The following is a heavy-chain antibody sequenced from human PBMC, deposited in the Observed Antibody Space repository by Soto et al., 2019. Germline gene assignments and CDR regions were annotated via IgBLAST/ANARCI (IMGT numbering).Heavy chain of an antibody. V-gene: IGHV1-69*13. CDR2: IIPIFGTA. J-gene: IGHJ6*02. D-gene: IGHD2-21*02. Sequence: SVKVSCKASGGTFSSYAISWVRQAPGQGLEWMGGIIPIFGTADYAQKFQGRVTITADESTSTAYMELSSLRSEDTAVYYCARDSACGGDCYNYYYYGMVVWGQGTTVTVSS. CDR1: GGTFSSYA. CDR3: ARDSACGGDCYNYYYYGMVV.